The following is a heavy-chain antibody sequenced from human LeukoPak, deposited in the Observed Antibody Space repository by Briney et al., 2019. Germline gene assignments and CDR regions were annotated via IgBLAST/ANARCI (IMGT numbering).Heavy chain of an antibody. CDR1: GYTFSGYY. J-gene: IGHJ4*02. Sequence: ASVTVPCKASGYTFSGYYMHWVRQAPGQGPEWMGWINPGSGSTEYSQKFQGRVTMTRDTSISTVYLDLRGLRSDDTALYYCARQGERRGDRGGFEYWGQGTLVTVSS. V-gene: IGHV1-2*02. CDR2: INPGSGST. D-gene: IGHD4-17*01. CDR3: ARQGERRGDRGGFEY.